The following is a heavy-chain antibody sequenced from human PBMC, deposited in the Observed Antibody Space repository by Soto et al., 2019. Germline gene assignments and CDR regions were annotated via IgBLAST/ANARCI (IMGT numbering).Heavy chain of an antibody. CDR1: GYTLTIYY. CDR2: INPSGGST. J-gene: IGHJ4*02. D-gene: IGHD3-22*01. V-gene: IGHV1-46*01. CDR3: ARSPYSSGYYYAIDY. Sequence: ASVKVSCKAPGYTLTIYYMHWVRQAPGQGLEWMGIINPSGGSTNYAQKFQGRVTMTRDTSTSTVYMDLSSLRSEDSAVYYCARSPYSSGYYYAIDYWGQGTQVTVSS.